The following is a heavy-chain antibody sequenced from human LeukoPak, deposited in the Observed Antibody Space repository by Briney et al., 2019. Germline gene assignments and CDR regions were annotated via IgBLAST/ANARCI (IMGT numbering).Heavy chain of an antibody. CDR1: GGSISSGGYY. V-gene: IGHV4-31*03. J-gene: IGHJ4*02. Sequence: SETLSLTCTVSGGSISSGGYYWSWIRQHPGKGLEWIGYIYYSGSTYYNPSLKSRVTISVDTSKNQFSLKLSSVTAADTAVYYCARELAHDYSDYVVDYWGQGTLVTVSS. D-gene: IGHD4-11*01. CDR3: ARELAHDYSDYVVDY. CDR2: IYYSGST.